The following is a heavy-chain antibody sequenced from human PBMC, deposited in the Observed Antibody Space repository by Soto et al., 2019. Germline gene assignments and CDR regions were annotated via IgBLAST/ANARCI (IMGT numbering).Heavy chain of an antibody. CDR3: ARESFYYDSSQGFDY. Sequence: TLSLTCAVSCGTISSGGYSCSWIRQPPGKGLEWIGYIYHSGSTYYNPSLKSRVTISVDRSKNQFSLKLSSVTAADTAVYYCARESFYYDSSQGFDYWGQGTLVTVSS. D-gene: IGHD3-22*01. J-gene: IGHJ4*02. CDR2: IYHSGST. CDR1: CGTISSGGYS. V-gene: IGHV4-30-2*01.